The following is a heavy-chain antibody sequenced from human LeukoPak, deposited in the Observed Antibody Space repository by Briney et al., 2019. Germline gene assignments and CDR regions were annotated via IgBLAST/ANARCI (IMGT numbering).Heavy chain of an antibody. CDR3: ARVPYYYDSSGYYHRDAFDI. CDR2: IYNSGDT. J-gene: IGHJ3*02. D-gene: IGHD3-22*01. Sequence: TSETLSLTCSVSGGSISSSSYYWGWIRQPPGKGLEWIGSIYNSGDTYYNPSLKSRVIISVDTSKNQFSLKLSSVTAADTAVYYCARVPYYYDSSGYYHRDAFDIWGQGTMVTVSS. CDR1: GGSISSSSYY. V-gene: IGHV4-39*07.